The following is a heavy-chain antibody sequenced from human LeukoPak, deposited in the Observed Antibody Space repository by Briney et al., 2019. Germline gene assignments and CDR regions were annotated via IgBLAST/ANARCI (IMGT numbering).Heavy chain of an antibody. CDR2: ISGSGGST. CDR3: AKGGSSSSYSGLDY. Sequence: GGSLRLSCAASGFTFSSYAMSWARQAPGKGLEWVSVISGSGGSTYYADSVKGRFTISRDNSKNTLYLQMNSLRAEDTAVYFCAKGGSSSSYSGLDYWGQGTLVTVSS. J-gene: IGHJ4*02. D-gene: IGHD2-15*01. V-gene: IGHV3-23*01. CDR1: GFTFSSYA.